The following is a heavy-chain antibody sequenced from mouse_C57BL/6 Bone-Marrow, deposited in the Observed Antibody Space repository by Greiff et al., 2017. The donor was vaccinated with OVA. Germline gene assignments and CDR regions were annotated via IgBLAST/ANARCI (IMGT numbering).Heavy chain of an antibody. CDR3: ASYDGHYGGFAY. CDR1: GFSLTSYG. D-gene: IGHD2-3*01. Sequence: QVQLKESGPGLVQPSQSLSITCTVSGFSLTSYGVHWVRQSPGKGLEWLGVIWSGGSTDYNAAFISRLSISKDNSKSQVFFKMNSLQADDTAIYYCASYDGHYGGFAYWGQGTLVTVSA. CDR2: IWSGGST. J-gene: IGHJ3*01. V-gene: IGHV2-2*01.